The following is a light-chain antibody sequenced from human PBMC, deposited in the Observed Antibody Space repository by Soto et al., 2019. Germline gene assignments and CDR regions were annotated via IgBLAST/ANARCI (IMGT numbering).Light chain of an antibody. J-gene: IGKJ3*01. CDR1: QSVSRNF. CDR3: HQYGNSPPT. CDR2: GAS. Sequence: EIVLTQSPGTLSLSPGERATLSCRASQSVSRNFLAWYQQKPGQAPRLLIFGASTRASGIPDRFSGDGSGTDFTLTISRLEPEDFAVYCCHQYGNSPPTFGPGTKVAIK. V-gene: IGKV3-20*01.